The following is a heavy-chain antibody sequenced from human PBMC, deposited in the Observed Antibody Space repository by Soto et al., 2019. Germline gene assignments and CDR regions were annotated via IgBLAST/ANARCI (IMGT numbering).Heavy chain of an antibody. V-gene: IGHV1-45*02. CDR1: GYTLTYRY. Sequence: QMQLVQSGAEVKKTGSSVKVSCKASGYTLTYRYLHWVRRAPGQALEWMGWITPFNGNTNYAQKFQDRVSLPSDKSMRTAYMELSSLRSEDTAMYYCARLAEGDGVDIWGQGTMVTVSS. J-gene: IGHJ3*02. CDR3: ARLAEGDGVDI. CDR2: ITPFNGNT.